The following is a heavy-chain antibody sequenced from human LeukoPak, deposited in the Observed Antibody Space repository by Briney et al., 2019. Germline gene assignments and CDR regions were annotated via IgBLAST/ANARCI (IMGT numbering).Heavy chain of an antibody. Sequence: SETLSLTCAVYGGSFRDYYWSWIRQPPGKGLEWIGYIYYSGSTYYNPSLKSRVTISVDTSKNQFSLKLSSVTAADTAVYYCASTVRDYFDYWGQGTLVTVSS. V-gene: IGHV4-30-4*08. D-gene: IGHD4-17*01. CDR1: GGSFRDYY. CDR3: ASTVRDYFDY. J-gene: IGHJ4*02. CDR2: IYYSGST.